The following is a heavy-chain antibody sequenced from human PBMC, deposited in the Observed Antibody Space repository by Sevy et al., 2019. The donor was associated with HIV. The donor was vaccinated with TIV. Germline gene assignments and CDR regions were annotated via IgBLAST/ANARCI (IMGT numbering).Heavy chain of an antibody. J-gene: IGHJ4*02. V-gene: IGHV1-18*01. D-gene: IGHD6-13*01. Sequence: ASVKVSCKASGYTFTSYGISWVRQAPGQGLEWMGWISVYNGNTNYAQKLQGRVTMTTDTSTSTAYMELRSLRSDDTAVYYCAGEGRSSWYGYFDYWCQGTLVTVSS. CDR3: AGEGRSSWYGYFDY. CDR1: GYTFTSYG. CDR2: ISVYNGNT.